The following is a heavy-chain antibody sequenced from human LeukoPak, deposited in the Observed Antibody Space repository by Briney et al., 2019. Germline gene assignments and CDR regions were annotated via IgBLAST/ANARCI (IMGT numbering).Heavy chain of an antibody. CDR1: GFTFSSYA. D-gene: IGHD3-16*02. J-gene: IGHJ5*02. CDR3: ARGVIIRGRLDP. Sequence: PGGSLRLSCAASGFTFSSYAMSWVRQAPGKGLEWVANIKEDGSEKYYVESVKGRFTISRDNAKNSLYLQMSSLRAEDTAVYYCARGVIIRGRLDPWGQGTLVTVSS. V-gene: IGHV3-7*01. CDR2: IKEDGSEK.